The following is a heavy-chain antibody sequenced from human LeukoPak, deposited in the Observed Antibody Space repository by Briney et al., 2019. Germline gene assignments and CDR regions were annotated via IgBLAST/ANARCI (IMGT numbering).Heavy chain of an antibody. V-gene: IGHV4-34*01. Sequence: SETLSLTCAVYGGSFSGYYWSWIRQPPGKGLEWIGEINHSGSTNYNPSLKSRVTISVDTSKNQFSLKLSSVTAADTAVYYCARHYYYDSSGYYGYNWFDPWGQGTLVTVSS. CDR2: INHSGST. J-gene: IGHJ5*02. CDR3: ARHYYYDSSGYYGYNWFDP. D-gene: IGHD3-22*01. CDR1: GGSFSGYY.